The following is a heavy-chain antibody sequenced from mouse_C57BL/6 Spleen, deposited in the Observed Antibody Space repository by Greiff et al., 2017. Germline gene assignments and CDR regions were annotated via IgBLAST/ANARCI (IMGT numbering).Heavy chain of an antibody. CDR3: ARSGNYGNYVDWYFDV. CDR1: GYTFTSYW. CDR2: IYPGSGST. D-gene: IGHD2-1*01. Sequence: VQLQQPGAELVKPGASVKMSCKASGYTFTSYWITWVKQRPGQGLEWIGDIYPGSGSTNYNEKFKSKATLTVDTSSSTAYMQLSSLTSEDSAVYYCARSGNYGNYVDWYFDVWGTGTTVTVSS. V-gene: IGHV1-55*01. J-gene: IGHJ1*03.